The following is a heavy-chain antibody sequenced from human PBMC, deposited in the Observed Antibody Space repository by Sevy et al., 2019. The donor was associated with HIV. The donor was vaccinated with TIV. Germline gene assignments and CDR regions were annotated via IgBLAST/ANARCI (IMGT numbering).Heavy chain of an antibody. V-gene: IGHV3-30-3*01. J-gene: IGHJ6*02. CDR2: ISYDGSNK. Sequence: GGSLRLSCAASGFTFSSYAMHWVRQAPGKGLEWEAVISYDGSNKYYADSVKRRFTISRDNSKNTLYLQMNSLRAEDTAVYYCARDSVDRTGILSSYGMDVWGQGTTVTVSS. D-gene: IGHD3-9*01. CDR3: ARDSVDRTGILSSYGMDV. CDR1: GFTFSSYA.